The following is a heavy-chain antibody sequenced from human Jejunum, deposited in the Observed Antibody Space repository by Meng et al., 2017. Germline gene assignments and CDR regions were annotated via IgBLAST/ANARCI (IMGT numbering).Heavy chain of an antibody. Sequence: EVQLVESGGGLVNAGGSLRLSCAASGFTFSSYSMPWVRQAPGKGLEWVSSISSTSTYIYYADSMKGRFTVSRDNAKNSLQLQMDSLRAEDTAVYYCARDGHGQAPGFDPWGQGTLVTVSS. CDR3: ARDGHGQAPGFDP. V-gene: IGHV3-21*01. D-gene: IGHD3/OR15-3a*01. CDR2: ISSTSTYI. J-gene: IGHJ5*02. CDR1: GFTFSSYS.